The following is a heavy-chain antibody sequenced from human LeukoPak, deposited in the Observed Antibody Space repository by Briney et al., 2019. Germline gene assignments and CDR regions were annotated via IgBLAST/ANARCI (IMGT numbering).Heavy chain of an antibody. V-gene: IGHV4-34*01. CDR3: ARWRGKRAWGSYRSPTYYFDY. CDR2: NNYNGST. D-gene: IGHD3-16*02. CDR1: GEPLRVYY. J-gene: IGHJ4*02. Sequence: ASEPLSLPCTVYGEPLRVYYWSWPRQPPGEALEWIRQNNYNGSTNYNPSLKSRVTISVDTSKNQFSLKLSSVTAADTAVYYCARWRGKRAWGSYRSPTYYFDYWGQGTLVTVSS.